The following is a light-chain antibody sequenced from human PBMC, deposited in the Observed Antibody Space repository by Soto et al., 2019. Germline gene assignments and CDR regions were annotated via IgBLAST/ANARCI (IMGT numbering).Light chain of an antibody. J-gene: IGLJ1*01. CDR2: EVT. CDR1: SGDVGGYDY. V-gene: IGLV2-14*01. Sequence: QSVLTQPASVSGSPGQSIAISCTGTSGDVGGYDYVSWYQQHPDKAPKLTIYEVTKRPSWVSNRFSGSKSGNTASLTISGLQPEDEADYYCSSHTSGSTRVFGSGTKVTVL. CDR3: SSHTSGSTRV.